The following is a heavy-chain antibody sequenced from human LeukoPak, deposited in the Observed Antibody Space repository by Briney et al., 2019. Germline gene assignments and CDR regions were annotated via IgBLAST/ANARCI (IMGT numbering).Heavy chain of an antibody. Sequence: GRSLRLSCAASGFTFSSYGMHWVRQAPGKGLEWVAVISYDGSSKYYADSVKGRFTISRDNSKNTLHLQMNSLRAEDTAVYYCAKGGYGDYYYYGMDVWGKGTTVTVSS. CDR1: GFTFSSYG. CDR3: AKGGYGDYYYYGMDV. D-gene: IGHD4-17*01. CDR2: ISYDGSSK. V-gene: IGHV3-30*18. J-gene: IGHJ6*04.